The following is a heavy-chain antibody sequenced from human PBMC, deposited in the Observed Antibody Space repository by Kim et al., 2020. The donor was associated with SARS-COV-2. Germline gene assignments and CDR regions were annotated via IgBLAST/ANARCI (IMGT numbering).Heavy chain of an antibody. J-gene: IGHJ6*02. CDR2: IKQDGSEK. V-gene: IGHV3-7*01. CDR3: AREAAALWFGELSNYYYYGMDV. CDR1: GFTFSSYW. Sequence: GGSLRLSCAASGFTFSSYWMSWVRQAPGKGLEWVANIKQDGSEKYYVDSVKGRFTISRDNAKNSLYLQMNSLRAEDTAVYYCAREAAALWFGELSNYYYYGMDVWGQGTTVTVSS. D-gene: IGHD3-10*01.